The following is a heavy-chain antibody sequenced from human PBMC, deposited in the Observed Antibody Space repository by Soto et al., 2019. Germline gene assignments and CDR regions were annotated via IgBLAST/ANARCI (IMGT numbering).Heavy chain of an antibody. J-gene: IGHJ6*03. CDR1: GFTFSSYW. CDR3: ARAIVVVPAAMLGRNYYYYYMDV. CDR2: IKQDGSEK. V-gene: IGHV3-7*01. D-gene: IGHD2-2*01. Sequence: GGSLRLSCAASGFTFSSYWMSWVRQAPGKGLEWVANIKQDGSEKYYVDSVKGRFTISRDNAKNSLYLQMNSLRAEDTAVYYCARAIVVVPAAMLGRNYYYYYMDVWGKGTTVTVSS.